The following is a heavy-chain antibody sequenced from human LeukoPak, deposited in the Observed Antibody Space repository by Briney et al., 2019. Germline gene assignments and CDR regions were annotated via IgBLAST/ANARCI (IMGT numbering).Heavy chain of an antibody. CDR3: ATQWELQEYFDY. CDR2: IYYTGST. CDR1: GGSISSSSYY. D-gene: IGHD1-26*01. V-gene: IGHV4-39*07. Sequence: SETLSLTCTVSGGSISSSSYYWGWIRQPPGKGLEWIGSIYYTGSTYYNPSLKSRVTISVDTSKNQFSLKLSSVTAADTAVYYCATQWELQEYFDYWGQGTLVTVSS. J-gene: IGHJ4*02.